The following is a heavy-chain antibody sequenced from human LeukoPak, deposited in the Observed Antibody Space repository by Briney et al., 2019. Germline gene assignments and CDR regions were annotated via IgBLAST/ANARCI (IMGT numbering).Heavy chain of an antibody. CDR3: ARSKDILTGYCFDY. Sequence: PSETLSLTCTVSGGSISSYYWGWIRQPPGKGLEWIGYIYYSGSTNYNPSLKSRVTISVDTSKKQFSLKLSSVTAADTAVYYCARSKDILTGYCFDYWGQGTLVTVSS. V-gene: IGHV4-59*01. J-gene: IGHJ4*02. CDR2: IYYSGST. D-gene: IGHD3-9*01. CDR1: GGSISSYY.